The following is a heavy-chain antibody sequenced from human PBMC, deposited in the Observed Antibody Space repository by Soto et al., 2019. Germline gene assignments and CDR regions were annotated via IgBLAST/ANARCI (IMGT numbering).Heavy chain of an antibody. V-gene: IGHV2-70*01. CDR3: ARTGYSYGYDYFDY. CDR2: IDWDDDK. Sequence: SGPTLVNPTQTLTLTCTFSGFSLSTSGMCVSWIRQPPGKALEWLALIDWDDDKYYSTSLKTRLNISKDTSKNQVVLTMTNMDHVDTATYYCARTGYSYGYDYFDYWGQGTLVTV. D-gene: IGHD5-18*01. J-gene: IGHJ4*02. CDR1: GFSLSTSGMC.